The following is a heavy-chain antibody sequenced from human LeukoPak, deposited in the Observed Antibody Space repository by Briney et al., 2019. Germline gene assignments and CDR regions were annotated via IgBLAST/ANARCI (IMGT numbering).Heavy chain of an antibody. Sequence: ASVKDSCKVSGYTLTELSMHWVRQAPGKGLEWMGGFDPEDGETIYAQKFQGRVTMTEDTSTDTAYMELSSLRSEDTAVYYCATAWSGYYSYFDYWGQGTLVTVSS. D-gene: IGHD3-3*01. CDR2: FDPEDGET. V-gene: IGHV1-24*01. CDR1: GYTLTELS. CDR3: ATAWSGYYSYFDY. J-gene: IGHJ4*02.